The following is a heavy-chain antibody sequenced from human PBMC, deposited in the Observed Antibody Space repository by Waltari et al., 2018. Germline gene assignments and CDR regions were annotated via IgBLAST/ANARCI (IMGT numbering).Heavy chain of an antibody. V-gene: IGHV4-34*01. Sequence: QVQLQQWGAGLLKPSETLSLTCAVYGGSFSGYYWSWIRQPPGKGLEWSGEINHIGSTNYTPSLKRRVTISVDTSKNQFSLKLSSVTAADTAVYYCARARGYYYGSGMSWFDPWGQGTLVTVSS. CDR1: GGSFSGYY. CDR3: ARARGYYYGSGMSWFDP. CDR2: INHIGST. D-gene: IGHD3-10*01. J-gene: IGHJ5*02.